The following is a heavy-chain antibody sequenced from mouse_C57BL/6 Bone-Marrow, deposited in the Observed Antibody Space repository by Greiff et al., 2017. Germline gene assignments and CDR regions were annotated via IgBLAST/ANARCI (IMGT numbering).Heavy chain of an antibody. Sequence: VQLQESGAELVTPGASVKLSCTASGYTFTSYWMHWVKQRPGQGLEWLGFINPSSGYTKYNQKFKDKATLTEDKSSSTAYMLTSSLTYEASAVYNCARLRRDYGPGWYFDVWGTGTTVTVSS. CDR2: INPSSGYT. D-gene: IGHD1-2*01. CDR1: GYTFTSYW. J-gene: IGHJ1*03. V-gene: IGHV1-7*01. CDR3: ARLRRDYGPGWYFDV.